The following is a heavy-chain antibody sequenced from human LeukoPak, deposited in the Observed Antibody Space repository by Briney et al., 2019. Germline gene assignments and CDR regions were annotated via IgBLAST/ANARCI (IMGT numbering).Heavy chain of an antibody. CDR3: ARGGDVLTGYYTDSGYYYYYYMDV. CDR2: ISAYNGNT. V-gene: IGHV1-18*01. CDR1: GYTFTSYG. J-gene: IGHJ6*03. Sequence: ASVKVSCKASGYTFTSYGISWVRQAPGQGLEWMGWISAYNGNTNYAQKLQGRVTMTTDTSTSTAYMELRSLRSDDTAVYYCARGGDVLTGYYTDSGYYYYYYMDVWGKGTTVTVSS. D-gene: IGHD3-9*01.